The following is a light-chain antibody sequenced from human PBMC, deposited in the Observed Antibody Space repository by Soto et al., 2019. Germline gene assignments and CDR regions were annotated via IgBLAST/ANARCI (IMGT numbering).Light chain of an antibody. Sequence: DIQMTQSHSTLSASVGDRVTITCRASQSISSWLAWYQQKPGKAPKLLIYDASSLESGVPSRFSGSGSGTEFTLTISSLQTDDFATYYCQQYNSFSPWTFGQGTKVDI. CDR2: DAS. CDR1: QSISSW. V-gene: IGKV1-5*01. CDR3: QQYNSFSPWT. J-gene: IGKJ1*01.